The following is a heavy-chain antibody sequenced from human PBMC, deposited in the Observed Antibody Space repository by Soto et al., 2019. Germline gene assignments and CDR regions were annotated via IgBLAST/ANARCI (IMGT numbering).Heavy chain of an antibody. CDR2: ISSSGSTI. V-gene: IGHV3-11*01. CDR1: GFTFSDYY. Sequence: GGSLRLSCAASGFTFSDYYMSWIRQAPGKGLEWVSYISSSGSTIYYADSVKGRFTISRDNAKNSLYLQMNSLRAEDTAVYYWGASHSGWYNWFDHWGQGTLVTVSS. CDR3: GASHSGWYNWFDH. J-gene: IGHJ5*02. D-gene: IGHD6-19*01.